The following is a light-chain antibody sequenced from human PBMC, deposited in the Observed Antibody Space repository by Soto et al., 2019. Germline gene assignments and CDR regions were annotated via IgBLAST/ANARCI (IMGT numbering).Light chain of an antibody. V-gene: IGKV1-12*01. CDR3: QQANSFPWT. CDR2: AAS. J-gene: IGKJ1*01. Sequence: DIQMTQSPSSVSASVGDRVTITCRASQGVTRWLAWYQQKPGKAPNLLIYAASSLQSGVPSRFSGSGFGTDFTLTISSLQPEDFATYYCQQANSFPWTFGQGTKVEIK. CDR1: QGVTRW.